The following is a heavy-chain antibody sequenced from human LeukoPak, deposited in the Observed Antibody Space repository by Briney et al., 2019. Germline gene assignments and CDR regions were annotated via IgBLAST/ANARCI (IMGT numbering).Heavy chain of an antibody. Sequence: SETLSLTCAVYGGSFSGYYWSWIRQPPGKGLEWIGEINHSGSTNYNPSLKSRVTISVDTSKNQFSLKLSSVTAADTAVYYCASLDDHYYDSSGYHYWYFDLWGRGTLVTVSS. J-gene: IGHJ2*01. V-gene: IGHV4-34*01. D-gene: IGHD3-22*01. CDR3: ASLDDHYYDSSGYHYWYFDL. CDR2: INHSGST. CDR1: GGSFSGYY.